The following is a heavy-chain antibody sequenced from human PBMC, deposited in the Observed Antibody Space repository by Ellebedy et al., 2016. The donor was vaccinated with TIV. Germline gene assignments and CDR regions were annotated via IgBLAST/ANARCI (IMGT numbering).Heavy chain of an antibody. J-gene: IGHJ6*02. V-gene: IGHV3-72*01. D-gene: IGHD6-19*01. CDR3: VRHPSVAGPGDV. CDR1: GFTFSEHY. Sequence: GESLKISCAASGFTFSEHYVDWVRQAPGKGLEWVARSRNKANGYSTEYAASVKGRFIISRDDSQHSLYLQMNSLKTEDTAVYYCVRHPSVAGPGDVWGQGTTVTVSS. CDR2: SRNKANGYST.